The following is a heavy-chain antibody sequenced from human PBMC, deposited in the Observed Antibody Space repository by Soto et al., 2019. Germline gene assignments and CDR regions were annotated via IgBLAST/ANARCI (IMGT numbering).Heavy chain of an antibody. CDR1: GGSISSGGYY. Sequence: SETLSLTCTVSGGSISSGGYYWSWIRQHPGKGLEWIGYIYYSGSTYYNPSLKSRVTISVDTSKNQFSLKLSSVTAADTAVYYCARNARITMLRRVVLRGSYFDYWGQGTLVTVSS. CDR2: IYYSGST. J-gene: IGHJ4*02. CDR3: ARNARITMLRRVVLRGSYFDY. D-gene: IGHD3-10*01. V-gene: IGHV4-31*03.